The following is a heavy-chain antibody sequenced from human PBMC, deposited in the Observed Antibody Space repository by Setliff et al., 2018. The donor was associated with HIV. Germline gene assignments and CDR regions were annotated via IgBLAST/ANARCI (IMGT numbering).Heavy chain of an antibody. CDR1: GGTFKNLA. CDR3: ANSVTDASYWYFIH. CDR2: INSGTGNT. V-gene: IGHV1-3*01. D-gene: IGHD4-17*01. Sequence: ASVKVSCKASGGTFKNLAISWVRQAPGHSLEWMGFINSGTGNTIYSQKFQGRVTFSRDTSASTAYMELSSLRSEDTAVYYCANSVTDASYWYFIHWGRGSPVTVSS. J-gene: IGHJ2*01.